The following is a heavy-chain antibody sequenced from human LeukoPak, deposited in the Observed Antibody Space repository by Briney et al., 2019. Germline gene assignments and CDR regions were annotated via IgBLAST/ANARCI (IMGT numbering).Heavy chain of an antibody. Sequence: GGSLRLSCAASGLAFSSYAMNWVRHHPGKGLEWVSTISVASITFYADSVKGRFTISRDNSRNTVYLQMTSLRADDTAVYYCAKDGTQFDYWGQGTLVTVSS. D-gene: IGHD1-1*01. CDR3: AKDGTQFDY. V-gene: IGHV3-23*01. J-gene: IGHJ4*02. CDR2: ISVASIT. CDR1: GLAFSSYA.